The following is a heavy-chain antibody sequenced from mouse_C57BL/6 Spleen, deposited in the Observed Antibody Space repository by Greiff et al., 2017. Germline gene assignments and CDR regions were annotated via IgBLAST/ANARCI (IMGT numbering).Heavy chain of an antibody. CDR2: INPNNGGT. CDR3: AAPNYNGSSGYAMDY. V-gene: IGHV1-26*01. CDR1: GYTFTDSY. D-gene: IGHD1-1*01. J-gene: IGHJ4*01. Sequence: EVKLQQSGPELVKPGASVKISCKASGYTFTDSYMNWVTQSHGKSLEWIGDINPNNGGTSYHQKFKGTATFTVDKYSSTAYMELRSRTSEDSAVYYCAAPNYNGSSGYAMDYWGQGTSVTVSS.